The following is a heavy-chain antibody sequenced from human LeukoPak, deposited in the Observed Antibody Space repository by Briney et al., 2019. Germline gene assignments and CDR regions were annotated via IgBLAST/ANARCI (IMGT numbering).Heavy chain of an antibody. Sequence: GGSLRLSCAASGFTFSRYAMHWVRQAPGKGLEWVANIKQDGSEKYFVDSVKGRFTISRDNAKNSLFLQMNSLRAEDTAVYYCARVSLRDSYFSGTYLGSFDIWGQGTMVTVSS. CDR2: IKQDGSEK. CDR3: ARVSLRDSYFSGTYLGSFDI. CDR1: GFTFSRYA. V-gene: IGHV3-7*01. J-gene: IGHJ3*02. D-gene: IGHD3-10*01.